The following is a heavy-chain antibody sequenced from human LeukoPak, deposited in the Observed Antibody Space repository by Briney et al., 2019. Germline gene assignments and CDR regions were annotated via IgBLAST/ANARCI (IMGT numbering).Heavy chain of an antibody. CDR3: ARTLISWRRTSRPFDP. J-gene: IGHJ5*02. CDR2: IYYSGST. CDR1: GGSISSSSYY. Sequence: SETLSLTCTVSGGSISSSSYYWGWIRQPPGKGLEWIGSIYYSGSTYYNPSLKSRVTISVDTSKNRFSLKLSSVTAADTAVYYCARTLISWRRTSRPFDPWGQGTLVTVSS. D-gene: IGHD3-16*01. V-gene: IGHV4-39*07.